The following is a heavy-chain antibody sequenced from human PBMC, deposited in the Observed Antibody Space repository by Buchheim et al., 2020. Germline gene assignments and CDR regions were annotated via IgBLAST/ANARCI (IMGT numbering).Heavy chain of an antibody. D-gene: IGHD6-6*01. CDR2: IKSKTDGGTT. J-gene: IGHJ6*02. V-gene: IGHV3-15*01. Sequence: EVQLVESGGGLVKPGGSLRLSCAASGFTFSNAWMSWVRQAPGKGLEWVGRIKSKTDGGTTDYAAPVKGRFTISRDDSKKTLYLQMNSLKTEDTAVYYCTTDRIAARPDYYYGMDVWGQGTT. CDR3: TTDRIAARPDYYYGMDV. CDR1: GFTFSNAW.